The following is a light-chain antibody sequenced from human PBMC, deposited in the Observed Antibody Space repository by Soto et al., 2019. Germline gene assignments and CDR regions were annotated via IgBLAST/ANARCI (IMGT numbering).Light chain of an antibody. Sequence: DVVMTQSPLSLPVTLGQLASISSRSSQSLIHSDGDISVNWFHQRLGQSPRRLIYKVSARDSGVPARFSGSGSGTDFTLKISRVDAEEVGVYYCMQGTHWPWTFGQGTEVEIK. CDR1: QSLIHSDGDIS. CDR2: KVS. CDR3: MQGTHWPWT. J-gene: IGKJ1*01. V-gene: IGKV2-30*02.